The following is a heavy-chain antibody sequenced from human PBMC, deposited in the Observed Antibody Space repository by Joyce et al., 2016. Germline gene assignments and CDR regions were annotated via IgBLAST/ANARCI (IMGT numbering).Heavy chain of an antibody. CDR3: TRENIGVYGTEGLHY. CDR1: GFTFSSYA. J-gene: IGHJ4*02. D-gene: IGHD6-19*01. V-gene: IGHV3-48*02. Sequence: DVQLVESGGGLVQPGGSLRLSCAASGFTFSSYAMHWVRQAPGKGLEWVSYITSSFPIYYADSVKGRFTISRDNAEDSLFLQMNNLRDEDTARYYCTRENIGVYGTEGLHYWGQGALVTVST. CDR2: ITSSFPI.